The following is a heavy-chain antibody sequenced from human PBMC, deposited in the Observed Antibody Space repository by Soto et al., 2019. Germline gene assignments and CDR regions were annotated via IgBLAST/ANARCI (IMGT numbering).Heavy chain of an antibody. CDR1: GFTFSSYW. D-gene: IGHD1-26*01. CDR2: IKQDGSEK. J-gene: IGHJ6*03. Sequence: GGSLRLSCAASGFTFSSYWMSWVRQAPGKGLEWVANIKQDGSEKYYVDSVKGRFTISRDNAKNSLYLQMNSLRAEDTAVYYCARARKVGASYYYYYMDVWGKGTTVTVSS. V-gene: IGHV3-7*01. CDR3: ARARKVGASYYYYYMDV.